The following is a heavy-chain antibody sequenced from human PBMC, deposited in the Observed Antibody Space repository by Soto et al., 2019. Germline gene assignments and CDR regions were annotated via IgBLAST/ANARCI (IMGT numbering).Heavy chain of an antibody. Sequence: GGSLRLSCAASGFTFSSYGMHWVRQAPGKGLEWVAVIWYDGSNKYYADSVKGRFTISRDNSKNTLYLQMNSLRAEDTAVYYCARDLRYSNPIFGVVMTYYYGMDVWGQGTTVTVSS. V-gene: IGHV3-33*01. CDR3: ARDLRYSNPIFGVVMTYYYGMDV. D-gene: IGHD3-3*01. CDR1: GFTFSSYG. CDR2: IWYDGSNK. J-gene: IGHJ6*02.